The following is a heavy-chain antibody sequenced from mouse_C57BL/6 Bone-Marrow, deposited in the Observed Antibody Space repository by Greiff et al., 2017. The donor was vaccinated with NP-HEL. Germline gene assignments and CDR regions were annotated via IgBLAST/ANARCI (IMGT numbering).Heavy chain of an antibody. CDR2: IHPNSGST. Sequence: QVQLQQPGAELVKPGASVKLSCKASGYTFTSYWMHWVKQRPGQGLEWIGMIHPNSGSTNYNEKFKSKATLTVDKSSSTAYMPLSSLTSEDSAVYYCAKRGYYYGSPMDYWGQGTSVTVSS. CDR1: GYTFTSYW. D-gene: IGHD1-1*01. J-gene: IGHJ4*01. V-gene: IGHV1-64*01. CDR3: AKRGYYYGSPMDY.